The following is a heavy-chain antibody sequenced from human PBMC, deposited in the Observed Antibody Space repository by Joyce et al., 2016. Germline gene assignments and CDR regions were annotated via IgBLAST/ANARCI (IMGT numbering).Heavy chain of an antibody. Sequence: QVQLVQSGAEVKKPGASVKVSCKASGYTFTSYGISWVRQAPGKGLEWMGWLSAYNGNTNYAQKLQGRVTMNTDTSTSTAYMELRSLRSDDTAVYYCARVTYYYDSSGSPDAFDIWGQGTMVTVSS. V-gene: IGHV1-18*01. CDR1: GYTFTSYG. D-gene: IGHD3-22*01. J-gene: IGHJ3*02. CDR3: ARVTYYYDSSGSPDAFDI. CDR2: LSAYNGNT.